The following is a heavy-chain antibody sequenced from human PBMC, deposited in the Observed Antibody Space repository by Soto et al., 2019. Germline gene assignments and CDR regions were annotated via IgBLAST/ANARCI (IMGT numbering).Heavy chain of an antibody. CDR3: ARQDCDILTGPSCGMDV. CDR2: FYPGESDP. V-gene: IGHV5-51*01. CDR1: GYSFTSYW. J-gene: IGHJ6*02. Sequence: GESLKLSCKGSGYSFTSYWIGWVRPMPGKGLEWMGIFYPGESDPRYSPPFQGQVPISADKSIRPAYLQGGSLTASDTAMYYCARQDCDILTGPSCGMDVWGQGTTVTVSS. D-gene: IGHD3-9*01.